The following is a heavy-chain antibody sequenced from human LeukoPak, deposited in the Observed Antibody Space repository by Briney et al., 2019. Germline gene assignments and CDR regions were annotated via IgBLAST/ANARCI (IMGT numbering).Heavy chain of an antibody. V-gene: IGHV3-23*01. D-gene: IGHD2-2*01. J-gene: IGHJ6*02. Sequence: GGSLRLSCAASGFTFSSYAMTWVRQARGKGLEWVSAISGSGGNTYYADAVKGRFTISRDNSKSTLFLQMNGLRAGDTAQYYCARYCRTSSCSSYSYYGMDVWGQGTTVTVSS. CDR3: ARYCRTSSCSSYSYYGMDV. CDR2: ISGSGGNT. CDR1: GFTFSSYA.